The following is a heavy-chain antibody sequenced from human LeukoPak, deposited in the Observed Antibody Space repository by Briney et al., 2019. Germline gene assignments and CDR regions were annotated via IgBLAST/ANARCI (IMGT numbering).Heavy chain of an antibody. CDR1: GFISSSYW. D-gene: IGHD4-17*01. CDR3: ARSRTYGDYGRGLYY. Sequence: GGSLRLSCAASGFISSSYWMHWVRQPPGKGLVYIACINTDGFSTSYADSVKGRFTISRDNAKNTLYLQMNSLRAEDTAVYYCARSRTYGDYGRGLYYWGQGTLVTVSS. CDR2: INTDGFST. V-gene: IGHV3-74*01. J-gene: IGHJ4*02.